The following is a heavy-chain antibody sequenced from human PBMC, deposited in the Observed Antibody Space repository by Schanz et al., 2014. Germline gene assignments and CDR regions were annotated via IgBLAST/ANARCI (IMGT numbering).Heavy chain of an antibody. CDR1: GFTVSSNY. CDR2: VYMSAAST. J-gene: IGHJ3*01. CDR3: ARDEGRDGYNLAFDV. V-gene: IGHV3-53*01. D-gene: IGHD5-12*01. Sequence: EVQLVESGGGLIQPGGSLRLSCAVSGFTVSSNYMSWVRQAPGRGLDWVSTVYMSAASTRYPDSVKGRFIISRDSSKNTLFLQMNSLRPEDTALYFCARDEGRDGYNLAFDVWGQGTLVTVSS.